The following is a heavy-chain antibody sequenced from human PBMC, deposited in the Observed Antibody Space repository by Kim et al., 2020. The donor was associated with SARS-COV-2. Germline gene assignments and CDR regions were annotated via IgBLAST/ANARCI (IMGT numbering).Heavy chain of an antibody. D-gene: IGHD4-17*01. J-gene: IGHJ5*02. V-gene: IGHV3-33*06. CDR2: K. CDR3: AKDRYGDGFDP. Sequence: KNYADSVKGRFTISRDNSKNTLYRQRNSLRAEDTAVYYCAKDRYGDGFDPWGQGTLVTVSS.